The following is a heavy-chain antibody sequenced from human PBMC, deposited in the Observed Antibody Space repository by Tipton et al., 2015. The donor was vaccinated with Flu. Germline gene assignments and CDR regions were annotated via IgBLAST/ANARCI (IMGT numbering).Heavy chain of an antibody. J-gene: IGHJ4*02. CDR1: GDSISSSSYY. D-gene: IGHD3-22*01. Sequence: TLSLTCIVSGDSISSSSYYWGWIRQPPGKGLEWIGMLYHSGDTYHNPSFRSRATMSVDTSKNQFSLKLSSVTAADTAVYYCARVGPDSSGLDWGQGTRVTVSS. V-gene: IGHV4-39*07. CDR3: ARVGPDSSGLD. CDR2: LYHSGDT.